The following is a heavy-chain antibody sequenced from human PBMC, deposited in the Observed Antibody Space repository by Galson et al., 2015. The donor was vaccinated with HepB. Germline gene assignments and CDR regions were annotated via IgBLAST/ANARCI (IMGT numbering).Heavy chain of an antibody. Sequence: QSGAEVKKPGESLRISCQGSGYSFTNYWITWVRQKSGTGLEWVGRIDPRDSYTNYSPSFQGHVSISIDTFTNTAYLQWSSLEASDTATYYCARTYCCNDCYGDYWGQGTLVTVSS. CDR3: ARTYCCNDCYGDY. CDR1: GYSFTNYW. J-gene: IGHJ4*02. D-gene: IGHD2-21*02. CDR2: IDPRDSYT. V-gene: IGHV5-10-1*01.